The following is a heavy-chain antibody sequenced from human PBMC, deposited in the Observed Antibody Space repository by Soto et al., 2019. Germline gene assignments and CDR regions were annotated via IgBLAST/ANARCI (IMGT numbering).Heavy chain of an antibody. Sequence: SVKVSCKASGFTFTSSAVQWVRQARGQRLEWIGWIVVGSGNTNYAQKFQERVTITRDMSTSTAYMELSSLRSEDTAVYYCAADRGVGATTDYYYYGMDVWGQGTTVTVSS. CDR3: AADRGVGATTDYYYYGMDV. CDR2: IVVGSGNT. V-gene: IGHV1-58*01. D-gene: IGHD1-26*01. CDR1: GFTFTSSA. J-gene: IGHJ6*02.